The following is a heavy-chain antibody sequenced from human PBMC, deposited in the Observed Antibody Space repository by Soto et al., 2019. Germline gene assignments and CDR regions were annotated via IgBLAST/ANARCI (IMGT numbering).Heavy chain of an antibody. V-gene: IGHV3-74*01. D-gene: IGHD3-16*01. CDR1: GFTFSSYW. CDR3: ARGPSVRGFYVGDI. CDR2: INSDGTTT. J-gene: IGHJ4*02. Sequence: EVQMVESGGGLVQPGGSLRLSCAASGFTFSSYWMHWVRQAPGKGLVWVSRINSDGTTTNYADSVKGRFTISRDNAKNIMYLQMNSLWAEDTAIYYCARGPSVRGFYVGDIWGQVTQVSVSS.